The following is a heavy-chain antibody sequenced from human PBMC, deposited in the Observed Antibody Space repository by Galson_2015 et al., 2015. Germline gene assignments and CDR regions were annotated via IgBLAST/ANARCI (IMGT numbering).Heavy chain of an antibody. CDR2: IGTAGDP. CDR3: ARGAESSGYINDAVDI. D-gene: IGHD3-22*01. V-gene: IGHV3-13*05. CDR1: GFTFSSYD. J-gene: IGHJ3*02. Sequence: SLRLSCAASGFTFSSYDMHWVRQATGKGLEWVSAIGTAGDPYYPGSVKGRFTISRENAKNSLYLQMNSLRAGDTAVYYCARGAESSGYINDAVDIWGQGTMVAVSA.